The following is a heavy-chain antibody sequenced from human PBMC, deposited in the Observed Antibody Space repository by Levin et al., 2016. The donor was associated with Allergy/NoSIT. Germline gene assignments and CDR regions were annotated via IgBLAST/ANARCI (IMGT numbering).Heavy chain of an antibody. D-gene: IGHD3-10*01. V-gene: IGHV3-21*01. J-gene: IGHJ3*02. CDR2: ISSSSSYI. CDR3: ARDGLWFGAFDI. Sequence: WIRQPPGKGLEWVSSISSSSSYIYYADSVKGRFTISRDNAKNSLYLQMNSLRAEDTAVYYCARDGLWFGAFDIWGQGTMVTVSS.